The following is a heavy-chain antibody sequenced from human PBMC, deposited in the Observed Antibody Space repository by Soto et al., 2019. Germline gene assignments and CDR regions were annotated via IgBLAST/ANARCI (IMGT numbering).Heavy chain of an antibody. V-gene: IGHV4-31*03. CDR1: GGSISSNDFY. Sequence: SETLSLTCIVSGGSISSNDFYWSWIRQHPGKGLEWIGYIYYSGNTYYNPSLKSRVTILVDTSKNQFSLKVSSVTAADTAVYYGARLRGSWQSWFDPWGKGPLVPVS. D-gene: IGHD6-13*01. CDR3: ARLRGSWQSWFDP. J-gene: IGHJ5*02. CDR2: IYYSGNT.